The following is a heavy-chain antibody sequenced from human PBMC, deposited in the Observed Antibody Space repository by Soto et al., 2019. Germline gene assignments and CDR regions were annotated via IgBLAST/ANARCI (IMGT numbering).Heavy chain of an antibody. J-gene: IGHJ4*02. CDR1: GYTFTSYD. Sequence: QVQQVQSGAEVKKPGASVKVSCKASGYTFTSYDINWVRQATGQGLEWMGWMNPNRGNTGYAQKLQGRGTMTRNTSLSTAYMELSSLTSEDTAVYYCTLSGWYGLFYDFDYWGQGTLVTVSS. V-gene: IGHV1-8*01. CDR3: TLSGWYGLFYDFDY. CDR2: MNPNRGNT. D-gene: IGHD6-19*01.